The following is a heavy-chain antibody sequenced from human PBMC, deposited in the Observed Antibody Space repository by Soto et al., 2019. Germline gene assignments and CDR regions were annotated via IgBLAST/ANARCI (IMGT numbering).Heavy chain of an antibody. V-gene: IGHV1-18*01. CDR1: GYTFTSYG. J-gene: IGHJ6*02. CDR3: AGASGRTPLDKDV. CDR2: ISAYNGNT. D-gene: IGHD3-22*01. Sequence: ASVKVSCKASGYTFTSYGISWVRQAPGQGLEWMGWISAYNGNTNYAQKLQGRVTMTTDTSTSTAEMELRSLRSDDTAVYYCAGASGRTPLDKDVWGQGTTVTVSS.